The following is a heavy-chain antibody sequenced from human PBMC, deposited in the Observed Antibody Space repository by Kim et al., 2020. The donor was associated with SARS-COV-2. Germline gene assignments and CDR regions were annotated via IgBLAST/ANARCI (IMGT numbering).Heavy chain of an antibody. Sequence: ASVKVSCKASGYTFTDYYLYWVRQAPGHGLEWMGWINPNTGGTNYAQKFQVRVTMTRDMSISTAYVELSRLTSDDTAVYYCARGRMSSGWYGSYYFDYWGQGTLLSVSS. CDR2: INPNTGGT. V-gene: IGHV1-2*02. CDR1: GYTFTDYY. J-gene: IGHJ4*02. D-gene: IGHD6-19*01. CDR3: ARGRMSSGWYGSYYFDY.